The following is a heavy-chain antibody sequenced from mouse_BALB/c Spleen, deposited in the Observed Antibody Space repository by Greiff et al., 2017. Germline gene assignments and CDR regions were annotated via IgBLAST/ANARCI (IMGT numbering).Heavy chain of an antibody. V-gene: IGHV3-1*02. CDR1: GYSITSGYI. J-gene: IGHJ2*01. CDR3: ARLFDY. CDR2: IHYSGST. Sequence: EVQLQQSGPDLVKPSHSLSLSCTASGYSITSGYIWQWIRQSLRNKLECRGNIHYSGSTNYNPTLKSRSSITRDTSKNQFFLQLNSVTTEDTATYYGARLFDYWGQGTTLTVSA.